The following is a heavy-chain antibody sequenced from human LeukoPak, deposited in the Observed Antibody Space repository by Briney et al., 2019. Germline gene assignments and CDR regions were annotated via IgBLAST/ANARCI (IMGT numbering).Heavy chain of an antibody. CDR3: RGWLSSYNMDV. CDR1: GFTVSNNE. Sequence: GGSLRLSCAASGFTVSNNEMSWVHQAPGKGLEWVSVTRTDGSADYADSVKGRFTVSRDNSKNTLYLQMSSLRVEDTAVYYCRGWLSSYNMDVWGRGTTVTVSS. CDR2: TRTDGSA. D-gene: IGHD3-16*02. J-gene: IGHJ6*03. V-gene: IGHV3-53*01.